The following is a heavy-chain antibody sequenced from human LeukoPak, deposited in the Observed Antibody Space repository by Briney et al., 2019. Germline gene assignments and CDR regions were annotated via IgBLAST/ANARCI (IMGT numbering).Heavy chain of an antibody. J-gene: IGHJ6*03. CDR2: IYYSGST. CDR3: ARGLGTYYYYYMDV. D-gene: IGHD5/OR15-5a*01. CDR1: GGSISSSSYY. V-gene: IGHV4-39*01. Sequence: PSETLSLTCTVSGGSISSSSYYWGWIRQPPGKGLEWIGSIYYSGSTYYNPSLKSRVTISVDTPKNQFSLKLSSVTAADTAVYYCARGLGTYYYYYMDVWGKGTTVTVSS.